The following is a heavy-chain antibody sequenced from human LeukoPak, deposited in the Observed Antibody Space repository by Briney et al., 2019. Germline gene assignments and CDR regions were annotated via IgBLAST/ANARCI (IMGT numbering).Heavy chain of an antibody. CDR2: ISYDGSNK. CDR3: AKEGVRFFWFDP. CDR1: GFTFSSYG. D-gene: IGHD3-3*01. J-gene: IGHJ5*02. V-gene: IGHV3-30*18. Sequence: GGSLRLSCAASGFTFSSYGMHWVRQAPGKGLERVAVISYDGSNKYYADSVKGRFTISRDNSKNTLYLQMNSLRAEDTAVYYCAKEGVRFFWFDPWGQGTLVTVSS.